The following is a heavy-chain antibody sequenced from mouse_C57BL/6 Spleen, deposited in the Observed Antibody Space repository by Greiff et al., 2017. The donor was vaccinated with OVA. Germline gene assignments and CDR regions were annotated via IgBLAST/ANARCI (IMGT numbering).Heavy chain of an antibody. Sequence: EVQLQESGPELVKPGASVKIPCKASGYTFTDYNMDWVKQSHGKSLEWIGDINPNNGGTIYNQKFKGKATLTVDKSSSTAYMELRSLTSEDTAVYYCARKAGYYGSREEAWFAYWGQGTLVTVSA. CDR3: ARKAGYYGSREEAWFAY. J-gene: IGHJ3*01. CDR2: INPNNGGT. V-gene: IGHV1-18*01. CDR1: GYTFTDYN. D-gene: IGHD1-1*01.